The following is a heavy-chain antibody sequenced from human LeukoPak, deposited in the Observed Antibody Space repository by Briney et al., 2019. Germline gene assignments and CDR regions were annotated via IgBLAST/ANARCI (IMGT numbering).Heavy chain of an antibody. V-gene: IGHV4-59*01. CDR2: IYYSGST. CDR3: ARVGSRDPDFGY. Sequence: SETLSLTCTVSGGSISSYYWSWIRQPPGKGLEWIGYIYYSGSTNYNPSLKSRVTISVDTSKNQFSLKLSSVTAADTAVYYCARVGSRDPDFGYWGQGTLVTVSS. CDR1: GGSISSYY. J-gene: IGHJ4*02. D-gene: IGHD3-10*01.